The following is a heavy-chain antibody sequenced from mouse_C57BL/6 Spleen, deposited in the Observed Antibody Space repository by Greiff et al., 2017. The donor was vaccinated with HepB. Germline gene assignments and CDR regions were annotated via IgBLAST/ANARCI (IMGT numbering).Heavy chain of an antibody. CDR3: ARGGTVVPDYAMDY. V-gene: IGHV1-55*01. D-gene: IGHD1-1*01. Sequence: QVQLQQPGAELVKPGASVKMSCKASGYTFTSYWITWVKQRPGQGLEWIGDIYPGSGSTNYNEKFKSKATLTVDTSSSTAYMQLSSLTSEDSAVYYCARGGTVVPDYAMDYWGQGTSVTVSS. J-gene: IGHJ4*01. CDR2: IYPGSGST. CDR1: GYTFTSYW.